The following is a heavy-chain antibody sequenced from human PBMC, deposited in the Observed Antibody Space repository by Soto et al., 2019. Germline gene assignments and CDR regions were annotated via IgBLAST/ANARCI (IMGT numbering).Heavy chain of an antibody. CDR1: GCTFSSYS. Sequence: GGSLRLSCASSGCTFSSYSMNWVRQAPGKGLEWVSYISSSSSTIYYADSVKGRFTISRDNAKNSLYLQMNSLRAEDTAVYYCAGYCSSTSCYAVPFDPWGQGTLVTVSS. V-gene: IGHV3-48*01. CDR2: ISSSSSTI. D-gene: IGHD2-2*01. CDR3: AGYCSSTSCYAVPFDP. J-gene: IGHJ5*02.